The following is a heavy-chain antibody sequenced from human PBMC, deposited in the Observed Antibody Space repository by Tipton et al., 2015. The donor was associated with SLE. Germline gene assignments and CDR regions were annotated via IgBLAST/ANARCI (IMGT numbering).Heavy chain of an antibody. CDR1: GFTVSSNY. Sequence: QLVQSGGGLVQPGGSLRLSCAASGFTVSSNYMSWVRQAPGKGLEWVSVIYSGGSTYYADSVRGRFTISGHNSKNTLYLQMNSLRAEDTAVYYCARGYYDFWSGYPDWGQGTLVTVSS. J-gene: IGHJ4*02. D-gene: IGHD3-3*01. V-gene: IGHV3-53*04. CDR2: IYSGGST. CDR3: ARGYYDFWSGYPD.